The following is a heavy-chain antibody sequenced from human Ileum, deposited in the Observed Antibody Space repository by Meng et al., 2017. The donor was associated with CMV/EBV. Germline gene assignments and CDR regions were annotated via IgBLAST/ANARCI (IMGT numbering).Heavy chain of an antibody. CDR1: GGSISSGGYY. D-gene: IGHD2-2*01. V-gene: IGHV4-31*03. J-gene: IGHJ4*02. Sequence: LRLSCTVSGGSISSGGYYWSWIRQHPGKGLEWIGYIYYSGSTYYNPSLKSRVTISVDTSKNQFSLKLSSVTAADTAVYYCARGGASSTSCYGILCYWGQGTLVTGSS. CDR2: IYYSGST. CDR3: ARGGASSTSCYGILCY.